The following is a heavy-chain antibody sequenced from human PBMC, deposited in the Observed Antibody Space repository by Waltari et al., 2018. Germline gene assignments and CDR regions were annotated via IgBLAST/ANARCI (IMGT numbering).Heavy chain of an antibody. CDR3: ARQARSYDFWSGYQRQYGMDV. D-gene: IGHD3-3*01. Sequence: QLQLQESGPGLVKPSETLSLTCTVSGGSISSSSYYWGWIRQPPGTGLGWIGSIYYSGSTYYNPSLKSRVTISVDTSKNQFSLKLSSVTAADTAVYYCARQARSYDFWSGYQRQYGMDVWGQGTTVTVSS. CDR2: IYYSGST. CDR1: GGSISSSSYY. V-gene: IGHV4-39*01. J-gene: IGHJ6*02.